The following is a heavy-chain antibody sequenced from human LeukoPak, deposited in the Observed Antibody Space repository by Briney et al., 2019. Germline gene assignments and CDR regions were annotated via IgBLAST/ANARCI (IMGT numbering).Heavy chain of an antibody. Sequence: HRASVKVSCKASGYTFTGSYMHWVRQAPGQGLEWMGRIDPNGGGTNYAQKFQGRVTMTRDTSISTAYMELSSLRSEDTAVYYCARVRGYSSGWPSDAFDIWGQGTVVTVSS. CDR3: ARVRGYSSGWPSDAFDI. J-gene: IGHJ3*02. CDR1: GYTFTGSY. V-gene: IGHV1-2*06. CDR2: IDPNGGGT. D-gene: IGHD6-19*01.